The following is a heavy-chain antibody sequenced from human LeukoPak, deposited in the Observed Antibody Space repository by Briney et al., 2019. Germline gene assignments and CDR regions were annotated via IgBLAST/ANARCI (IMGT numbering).Heavy chain of an antibody. D-gene: IGHD5-12*01. CDR1: EFSFSDYY. Sequence: GGSLRLSCAASEFSFSDYYMSWVRQAPGKGLEWVSYISGSGGSIYYADSVKGRFTVSRDNAKNSLYLQINSLRAEDTAIYYCARGQPGDSGYDWCLDFWGQGTLVTVSS. V-gene: IGHV3-11*01. CDR2: ISGSGGSI. J-gene: IGHJ4*02. CDR3: ARGQPGDSGYDWCLDF.